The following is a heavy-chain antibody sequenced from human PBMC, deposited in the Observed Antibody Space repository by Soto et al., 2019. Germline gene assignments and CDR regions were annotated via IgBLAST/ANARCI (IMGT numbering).Heavy chain of an antibody. J-gene: IGHJ4*02. V-gene: IGHV4-59*12. CDR2: IYDNGIT. CDR1: GRSMTSYD. CDR3: ARTYDSNGYPNEFDS. Sequence: SLTCGVSGRSMTSYDWGWVRQPPGKGLEWIGYIYDNGITSQNPSLKSRVTMSADTSQNQFSLKLTSVTGADTAVYYCARTYDSNGYPNEFDSWGQGTLGTVS. D-gene: IGHD3-22*01.